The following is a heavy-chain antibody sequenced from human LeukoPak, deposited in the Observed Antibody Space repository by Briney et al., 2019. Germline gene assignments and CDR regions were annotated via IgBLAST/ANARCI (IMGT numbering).Heavy chain of an antibody. J-gene: IGHJ4*02. Sequence: SETLSLTCTVSGGSVSSGSYYWSWIRQPPGKGLEWIGYIYYSGSTNYNPSLKSRVTISVDTSKNQFSLKLSSVTAADTAVYYCARGPEAVGGTEYYFDYWGQGTLVTVSS. CDR3: ARGPEAVGGTEYYFDY. D-gene: IGHD6-19*01. CDR2: IYYSGST. V-gene: IGHV4-61*01. CDR1: GGSVSSGSYY.